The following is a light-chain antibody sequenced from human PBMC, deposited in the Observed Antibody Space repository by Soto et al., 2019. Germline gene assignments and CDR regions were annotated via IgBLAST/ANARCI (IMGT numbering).Light chain of an antibody. V-gene: IGKV1-39*01. CDR2: AAS. Sequence: DIQMTQSPSSLSASVGDRVTITCRASQSMSIYLNWYQQKPGKAPNLLIYAASNLQSGVPSRFSGSGSGTDFTLTISSLQPEDFATYYCQQSYSTPLTFGGGTNVEIK. CDR3: QQSYSTPLT. J-gene: IGKJ4*01. CDR1: QSMSIY.